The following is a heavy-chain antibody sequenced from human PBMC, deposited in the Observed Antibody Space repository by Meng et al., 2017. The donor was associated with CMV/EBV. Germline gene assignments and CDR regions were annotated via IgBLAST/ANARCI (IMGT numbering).Heavy chain of an antibody. V-gene: IGHV1-2*02. D-gene: IGHD1-26*01. CDR2: INPDSGAA. CDR1: GYNFTTKN. J-gene: IGHJ4*02. Sequence: VSCKASGYNFTTKNMHWVRQAPGQGLEWMGWINPDSGAANYAQKFQGRVTMTRDTSISTAYMELGSLRSDDTAVYYCARRSTFYDYWGQGTLVTVSS. CDR3: ARRSTFYDY.